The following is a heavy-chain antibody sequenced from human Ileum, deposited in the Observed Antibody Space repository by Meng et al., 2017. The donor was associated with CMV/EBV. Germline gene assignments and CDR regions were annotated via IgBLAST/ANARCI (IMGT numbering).Heavy chain of an antibody. J-gene: IGHJ4*02. CDR3: ARGFYYYDTNTPADY. V-gene: IGHV1-2*02. CDR2: INPNSGGT. CDR1: GYTFTGYY. D-gene: IGHD3-22*01. Sequence: ASVKVSCKTSGYTFTGYYMHWVRQAPGQGLEWMGCINPNSGGTNYAQKFQGRVTMTRDTSISTAYMELSRLTSDDTAVYYCARGFYYYDTNTPADYWGQGTLVTVSS.